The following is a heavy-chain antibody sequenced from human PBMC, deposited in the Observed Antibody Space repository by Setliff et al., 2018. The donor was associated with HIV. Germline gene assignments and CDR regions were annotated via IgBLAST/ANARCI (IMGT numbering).Heavy chain of an antibody. Sequence: GASVKVSCKTSGYTFSDYGITWVRQAPGQGLEWMGWISVYNGNTNYAQKFQGRLSMSTASSTSTANMFLRSLRYDDTAVYYCARGKGVGGVIITGGLDVWGQGTTVTVSS. CDR1: GYTFSDYG. J-gene: IGHJ6*02. CDR3: ARGKGVGGVIITGGLDV. CDR2: ISVYNGNT. D-gene: IGHD3-10*01. V-gene: IGHV1-18*01.